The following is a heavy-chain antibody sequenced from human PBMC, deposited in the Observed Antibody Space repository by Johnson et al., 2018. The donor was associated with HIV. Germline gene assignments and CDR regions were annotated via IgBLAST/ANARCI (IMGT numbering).Heavy chain of an antibody. CDR3: ARPMGAVDECDAFDI. J-gene: IGHJ3*02. CDR1: GFTFSNYA. D-gene: IGHD1-26*01. Sequence: QVQLVESGGGVVQPGGSLRLSCAASGFTFSNYAMYWVRQAPGKGLEWVAVISYDGSNKYYADSVKGRFTISRDNSINTLYLQMHSLRAEDTAVYYCARPMGAVDECDAFDIWGHGTMVTVSS. CDR2: ISYDGSNK. V-gene: IGHV3-30*04.